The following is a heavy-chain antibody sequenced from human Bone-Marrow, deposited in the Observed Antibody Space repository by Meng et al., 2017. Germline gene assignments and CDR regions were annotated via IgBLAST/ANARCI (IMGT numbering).Heavy chain of an antibody. D-gene: IGHD6-19*01. CDR1: GYTFTSYY. CDR3: ARDPGSSGWYAFLDYYFDY. CDR2: INPSGGST. V-gene: IGHV1-46*01. J-gene: IGHJ4*02. Sequence: ASVKVSCKASGYTFTSYYMHWVRQAPGQGLEWLGIINPSGGSTSYAQKVQSRVTMTRDTSTSTVYMELSSLGSEDTAVYYCARDPGSSGWYAFLDYYFDYWGQGTLVTVSS.